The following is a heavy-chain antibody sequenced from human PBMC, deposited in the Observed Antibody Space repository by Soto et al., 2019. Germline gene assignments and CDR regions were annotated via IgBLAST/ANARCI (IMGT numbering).Heavy chain of an antibody. J-gene: IGHJ3*02. CDR1: GYTFTSYY. D-gene: IGHD3-9*01. CDR3: AVGIILTGYSNTAHDAFDI. CDR2: INPSGGST. Sequence: GASVKVSCKASGYTFTSYYMHWVRQAPGQGLEWMGIINPSGGSTSYAQKFQGRVTMTRDTSTSTVYMELSSLRSEDTAVYYCAVGIILTGYSNTAHDAFDIWGQGTMVTVSS. V-gene: IGHV1-46*01.